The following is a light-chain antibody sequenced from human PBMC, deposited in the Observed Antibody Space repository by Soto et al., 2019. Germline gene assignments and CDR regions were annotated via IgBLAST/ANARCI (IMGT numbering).Light chain of an antibody. V-gene: IGKV1-5*01. CDR1: QTISSW. CDR3: QQANSFPIT. J-gene: IGKJ5*01. CDR2: AAS. Sequence: IQMPQSPSTLSGSVGDRVTITCRASQTISSWLAWYQQKPGKAPKLLIYAASTLESGVPSRFSGSGSGTEFTLTISSLQPEDFATYYCQQANSFPITFGQGTRLETK.